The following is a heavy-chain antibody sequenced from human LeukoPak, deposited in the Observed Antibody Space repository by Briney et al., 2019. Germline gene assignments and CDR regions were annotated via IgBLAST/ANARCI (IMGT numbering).Heavy chain of an antibody. CDR2: MNPNSGNT. Sequence: ASVKVSCKTSGYTFSSYDINWVRQATGQGLEWMGWMNPNSGNTGYAQKFQGRVTMTRNTSISTAYMELSSLRSEDTAVYYCAGTNYYDSSGISNFDYWGQGTLVTVSS. CDR3: AGTNYYDSSGISNFDY. V-gene: IGHV1-8*01. CDR1: GYTFSSYD. J-gene: IGHJ4*02. D-gene: IGHD3-22*01.